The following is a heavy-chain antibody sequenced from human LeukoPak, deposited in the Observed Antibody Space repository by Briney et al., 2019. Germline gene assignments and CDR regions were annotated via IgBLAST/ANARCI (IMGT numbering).Heavy chain of an antibody. CDR2: ISSSRSYT. V-gene: IGHV3-21*01. Sequence: GGSLRLSCAASGFTFSSYCMNWVRQAPGKGLEWVSSISSSRSYTYYADFVKGRFTISRDNAKNSLDLQMNSLRGEDTAVYYCARAYSSGWYRDYWGQGTLVPVSS. J-gene: IGHJ4*02. CDR3: ARAYSSGWYRDY. D-gene: IGHD6-19*01. CDR1: GFTFSSYC.